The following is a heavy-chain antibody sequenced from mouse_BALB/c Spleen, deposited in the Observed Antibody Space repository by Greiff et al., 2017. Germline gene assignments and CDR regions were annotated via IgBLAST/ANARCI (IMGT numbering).Heavy chain of an antibody. CDR1: GFTFSSYT. D-gene: IGHD2-2*01. Sequence: EVQGVESGGGLVQPGGSLKLSCAASGFTFSSYTMSWVRQTPEKRLEWVAYISNGGGSTYYPDTVKGRFTISRDNAKNTLYLQMSSLKSEDTAMYYCARQGWGYFAYWGQGTLVTVSA. J-gene: IGHJ3*01. CDR2: ISNGGGST. CDR3: ARQGWGYFAY. V-gene: IGHV5-12-2*01.